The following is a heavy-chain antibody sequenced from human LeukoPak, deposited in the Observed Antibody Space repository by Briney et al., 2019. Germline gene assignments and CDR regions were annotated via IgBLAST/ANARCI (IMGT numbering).Heavy chain of an antibody. J-gene: IGHJ4*02. CDR3: AKDSHWILFDD. V-gene: IGHV3-23*01. D-gene: IGHD2-2*03. CDR2: IGGSGIRT. Sequence: GGSLRLSCAASGFTFSSYGMSWVRQAPGMGLEWVSGIGGSGIRTYYADSVKGRFTISRDNSKNTLYLQMNSLKDEDTAVYYCAKDSHWILFDDWGQGTLVTVSS. CDR1: GFTFSSYG.